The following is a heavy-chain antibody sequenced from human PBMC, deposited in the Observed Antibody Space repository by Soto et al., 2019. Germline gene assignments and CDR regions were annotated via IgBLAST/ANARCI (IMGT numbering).Heavy chain of an antibody. V-gene: IGHV3-74*01. Sequence: EVQLVESGGASVQPGGSLRLSCAASGFSLSKYWMHWVRQAPGKGLEWVSRVNGDGSSTTYADSVSGRFIISRDNAKNTVFLQMSSLRADDTARYYCARGGSTDFYGLLDLWGQGTQVIVSS. CDR3: ARGGSTDFYGLLDL. D-gene: IGHD3-16*01. CDR2: VNGDGSST. J-gene: IGHJ5*02. CDR1: GFSLSKYW.